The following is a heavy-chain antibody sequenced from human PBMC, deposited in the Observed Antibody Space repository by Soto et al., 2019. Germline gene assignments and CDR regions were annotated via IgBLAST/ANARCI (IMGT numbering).Heavy chain of an antibody. CDR3: ARHPPTERGYSHGYRYYGMDV. CDR1: GYSFTSYW. Sequence: GESLKISCKGSGYSFTSYWIGWVRQMPGKGLEWMGIIYPGDSDTRYSPSFQGQVTISADKSISTAYLQWSSLKASDTAMYYCARHPPTERGYSHGYRYYGMDVWGQGTTVTVSS. J-gene: IGHJ6*02. CDR2: IYPGDSDT. V-gene: IGHV5-51*01. D-gene: IGHD5-18*01.